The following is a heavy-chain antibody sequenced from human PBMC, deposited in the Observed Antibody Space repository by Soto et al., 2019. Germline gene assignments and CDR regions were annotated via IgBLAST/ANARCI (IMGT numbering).Heavy chain of an antibody. Sequence: GGSLRLSCAASGFTFSSYWMRWVRQAPGKGLEWVANIKQDGSEKYYVDSVKGRFAISRDNAKNSLYLQMNSLRAEDTAVYYCARDQIIITMVRGVIGYYYYGMDVWGQGTTVTVSS. J-gene: IGHJ6*02. CDR2: IKQDGSEK. V-gene: IGHV3-7*03. CDR1: GFTFSSYW. CDR3: ARDQIIITMVRGVIGYYYYGMDV. D-gene: IGHD3-10*01.